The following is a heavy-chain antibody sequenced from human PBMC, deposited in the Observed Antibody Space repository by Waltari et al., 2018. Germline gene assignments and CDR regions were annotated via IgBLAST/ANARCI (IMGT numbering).Heavy chain of an antibody. CDR3: ARGPYRSSWYARYFQH. Sequence: QVQLQQWGAGLLKPSETLSLTCAVYGGSFSGSYWSWIRQPPGKGLEWMGEINHSGSTNYNPSLKSRVTISVDTSKNQFSLKLSSVTAADTAVYYCARGPYRSSWYARYFQHWGQGTLVTVSS. V-gene: IGHV4-34*01. D-gene: IGHD6-13*01. J-gene: IGHJ1*01. CDR1: GGSFSGSY. CDR2: INHSGST.